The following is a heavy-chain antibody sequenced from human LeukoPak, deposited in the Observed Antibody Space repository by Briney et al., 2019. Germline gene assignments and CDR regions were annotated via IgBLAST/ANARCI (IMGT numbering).Heavy chain of an antibody. Sequence: GGSLRLSCAASGFTFGNYWMHWVRQAPGKGLVSVSRVSVDGSHASYADSVKGRLTISRDNAKNTLYLQMNSLRAEDTAVFYCGRGISGVPPAIDCWGQGTLVTVSS. D-gene: IGHD2-8*01. V-gene: IGHV3-74*01. CDR3: GRGISGVPPAIDC. CDR2: VSVDGSHA. J-gene: IGHJ4*02. CDR1: GFTFGNYW.